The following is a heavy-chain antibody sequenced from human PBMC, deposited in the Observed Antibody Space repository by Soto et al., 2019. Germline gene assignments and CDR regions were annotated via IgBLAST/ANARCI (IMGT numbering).Heavy chain of an antibody. D-gene: IGHD4-4*01. CDR1: GFSFSNYS. J-gene: IGHJ4*02. CDR2: ITSVGYT. CDR3: AKDIIDYSNSYFDY. V-gene: IGHV3-23*01. Sequence: GGSLRLSCATSGFSFSNYSISWVRQAPWKGLEWVAAITSVGYTYYVDSLKGRFTISRDNSKNTLYLQMNSLRAEDKAVYYCAKDIIDYSNSYFDYCGQGTLVTVSS.